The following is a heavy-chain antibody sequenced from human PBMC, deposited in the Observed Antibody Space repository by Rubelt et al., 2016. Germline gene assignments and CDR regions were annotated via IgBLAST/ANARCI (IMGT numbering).Heavy chain of an antibody. D-gene: IGHD4-17*01. J-gene: IGHJ3*02. CDR3: ARLSTVNEAFDI. V-gene: IGHV3-74*01. CDR2: ISKHGEYT. Sequence: ESGGGLVQPGGSLRLSCTASGLIFTDYWFHWVRQAPGKGLVWVSHISKHGEYTAYADSVKGRFTISRDNARNTLYLQVNSLTVEDTAVYYCARLSTVNEAFDIWGQGTMVTVSS. CDR1: GLIFTDYW.